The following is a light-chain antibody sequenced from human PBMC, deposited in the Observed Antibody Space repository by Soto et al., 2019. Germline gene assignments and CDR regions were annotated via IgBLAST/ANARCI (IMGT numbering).Light chain of an antibody. CDR2: GAS. Sequence: VWGHSPRALSLSPGGMGTLAFRASQSASSSYLAWYQQKPGQAPRLLIYGASSRATGIPDRFSGSGSGTDFTLTISRLEPEDCAVYYCQQYCISRTFGQGTKVDI. CDR1: QSASSSY. V-gene: IGKV3-20*01. J-gene: IGKJ1*01. CDR3: QQYCISRT.